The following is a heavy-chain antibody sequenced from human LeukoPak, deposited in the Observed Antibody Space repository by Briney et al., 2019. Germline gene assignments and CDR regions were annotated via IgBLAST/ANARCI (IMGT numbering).Heavy chain of an antibody. V-gene: IGHV3-23*01. CDR3: AKARQEYYFDY. CDR2: VSGSGGST. CDR1: GFTFSSYA. J-gene: IGHJ4*02. Sequence: GGSLRLSCAASGFTFSSYAMNWVRQAPGRGLEWVSGVSGSGGSTYYADSVKGRFTISRDNSKNTLYLQMNSLRAEDTAVYHCAKARQEYYFDYWGQGTLVTVSS.